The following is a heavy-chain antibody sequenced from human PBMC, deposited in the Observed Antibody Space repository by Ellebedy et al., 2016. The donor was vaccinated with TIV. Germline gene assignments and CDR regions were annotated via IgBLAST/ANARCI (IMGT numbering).Heavy chain of an antibody. CDR1: GGSFSGYY. CDR2: INHSGST. J-gene: IGHJ3*02. V-gene: IGHV4-34*01. CDR3: ARSRRAPWAFDI. Sequence: SETLSLTXAVYGGSFSGYYWSWIRQPPGKGLEWIGEINHSGSTNYNPSLKSRVTISVDTSKNQFSLKLSSVTAADTAVYYCARSRRAPWAFDIWGQGTMVTVSS.